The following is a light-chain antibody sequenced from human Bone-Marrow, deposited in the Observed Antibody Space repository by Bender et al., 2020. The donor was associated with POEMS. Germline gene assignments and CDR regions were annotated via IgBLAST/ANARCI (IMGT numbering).Light chain of an antibody. CDR2: YDD. V-gene: IGLV1-36*01. CDR1: SSNIGNNA. Sequence: QSVLTQPPSVSEAPRQRVTISCSGSSSNIGNNAVNWYQQLPGEAPKLLIYYDDLLTPGVSDRFSASKSGTSASLAISELQSEDEALYYGSAWDDSLSVWVFGGGTKLTVL. CDR3: SAWDDSLSVWV. J-gene: IGLJ3*02.